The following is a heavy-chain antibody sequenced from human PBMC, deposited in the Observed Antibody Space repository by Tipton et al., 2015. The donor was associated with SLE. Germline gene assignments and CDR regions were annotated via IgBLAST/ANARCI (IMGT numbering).Heavy chain of an antibody. Sequence: LRLSCAVFGGSFSGNYWIWIRQTPGKGLEWIGEINHRGGTNLNPSLESRVSVSKDTSKNQFSLKLTSVTAADTAVYYCAREGLRFLDGFDYWGQGTLVTVSS. CDR2: INHRGGT. V-gene: IGHV4-34*01. CDR3: AREGLRFLDGFDY. D-gene: IGHD3-3*01. CDR1: GGSFSGNY. J-gene: IGHJ4*02.